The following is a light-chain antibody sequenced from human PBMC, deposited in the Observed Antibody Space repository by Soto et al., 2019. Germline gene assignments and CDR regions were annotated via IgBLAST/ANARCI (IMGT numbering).Light chain of an antibody. CDR3: SSWDGSLSGYV. CDR1: SSNIGSNY. V-gene: IGLV1-47*02. J-gene: IGLJ1*01. CDR2: NNN. Sequence: QSVLTQTPSASGTPGQGVTISCSGSSSNIGSNYVYWYQQLPGTAPKLLIYNNNQRPSGVPDRFSASKSGTSASLAIRGLRSDDEADYYCSSWDGSLSGYVLGAGTKVTVL.